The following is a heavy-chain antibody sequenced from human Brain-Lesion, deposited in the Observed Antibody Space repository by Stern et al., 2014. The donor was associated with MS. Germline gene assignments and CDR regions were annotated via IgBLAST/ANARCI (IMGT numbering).Heavy chain of an antibody. D-gene: IGHD4-17*01. J-gene: IGHJ4*02. CDR2: LHYSGGT. Sequence: KESGPGLVKPSQTLSLTCTVSGGSISSGDNYWSWIRQPPGKGPEWIGYLHYSGGTYFNPSLKSRATISADTSKNQFSLKLNSMTAADTAVYYCARVPDYGDAFFDYWGQGILVTVSS. V-gene: IGHV4-30-4*01. CDR1: GGSISSGDNY. CDR3: ARVPDYGDAFFDY.